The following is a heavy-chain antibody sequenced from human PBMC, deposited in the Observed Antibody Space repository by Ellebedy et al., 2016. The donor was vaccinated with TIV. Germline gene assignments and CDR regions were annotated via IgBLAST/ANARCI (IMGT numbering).Heavy chain of an antibody. J-gene: IGHJ6*02. CDR1: GGSISSSSYY. D-gene: IGHD1-14*01. CDR2: IYYSGST. V-gene: IGHV4-39*01. Sequence: MPSETLSLTCTVSGGSISSSSYYWGWLRQPPGKGLEWIGRIYYSGSTYYNPSLKSRVPISVDTSKNQFSLNLSSVTAAETAVYYCARPGQSDHPMDVWGQGTTVTVSS. CDR3: ARPGQSDHPMDV.